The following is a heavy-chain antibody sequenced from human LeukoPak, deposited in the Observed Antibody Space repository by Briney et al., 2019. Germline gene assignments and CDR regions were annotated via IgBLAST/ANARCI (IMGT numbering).Heavy chain of an antibody. CDR2: IYNSGNT. CDR1: GASVTTDY. J-gene: IGHJ1*01. CDR3: AGRGQRYFRD. Sequence: PSRTLSLTCDVSGASVTTDYWSWIRQPPGKGLEWIGYIYNSGNTDYNPSLKSRLTISVDTSKNQFSLTLSSATAADTAVYYCAGRGQRYFRDWGQGTLVTVSS. D-gene: IGHD3-9*01. V-gene: IGHV4-59*08.